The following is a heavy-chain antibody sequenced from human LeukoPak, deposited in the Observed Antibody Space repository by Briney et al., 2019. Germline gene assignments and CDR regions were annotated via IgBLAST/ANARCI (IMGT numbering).Heavy chain of an antibody. Sequence: PGGSLRLSCAASGFTFSNYAISCVRQAPGKGLEWVSGISDDGGTTYYADSVKGRFTISRDNSKNTLYLQMNSLRAEDTAVYYCAKEFRVAATRGYFDYWGQGTLVTVSS. CDR3: AKEFRVAATRGYFDY. V-gene: IGHV3-23*01. CDR2: ISDDGGTT. J-gene: IGHJ4*02. CDR1: GFTFSNYA. D-gene: IGHD2-15*01.